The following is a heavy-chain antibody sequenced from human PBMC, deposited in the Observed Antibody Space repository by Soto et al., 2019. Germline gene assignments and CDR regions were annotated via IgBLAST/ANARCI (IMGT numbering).Heavy chain of an antibody. CDR3: ARVGYYDGSGYNAFGI. CDR2: IYYSGST. J-gene: IGHJ3*02. V-gene: IGHV4-31*03. D-gene: IGHD3-22*01. Sequence: QVQLQESGPGLVKPSQTLSLTCTVSGGSISSGGYYWSWIRQPPGKGLEWIGYIYYSGSTYYNPSLKSRVTISVDTSKIHFSLKLSSVTAADTTVYYSARVGYYDGSGYNAFGIWGQGTMVTVSS. CDR1: GGSISSGGYY.